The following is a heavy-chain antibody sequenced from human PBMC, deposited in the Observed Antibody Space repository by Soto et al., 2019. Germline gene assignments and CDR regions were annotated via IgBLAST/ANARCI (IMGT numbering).Heavy chain of an antibody. D-gene: IGHD6-6*01. J-gene: IGHJ4*02. CDR1: GFTFSDYY. CDR2: ISSSSSYT. Sequence: GGSLRLSCAASGFTFSDYYMSWIRQAPGKGLEWVSYISSSSSYTNYADSVKGRFTISRDNAKNSLYLQMNSLRAEDTAVYYCARASSSSIAAPVDYWGQGTLVTVSS. V-gene: IGHV3-11*06. CDR3: ARASSSSIAAPVDY.